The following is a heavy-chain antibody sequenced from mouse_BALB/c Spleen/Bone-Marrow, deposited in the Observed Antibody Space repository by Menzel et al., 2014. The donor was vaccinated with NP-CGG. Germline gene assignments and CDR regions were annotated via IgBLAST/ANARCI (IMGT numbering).Heavy chain of an antibody. J-gene: IGHJ1*01. CDR2: IRNKANGYTT. V-gene: IGHV7-3*02. CDR1: GFTFTDYY. Sequence: EVKLVESGGGLVQPGDSLRLSCATSGFTFTDYYMSWVRQPPGKALEWLGFIRNKANGYTTEYSASVKGRFTISRDNSQSILYLQMNTLRAEDSATYYCARGFTTAIHWYFDVWGAGTTVTVSS. D-gene: IGHD1-2*01. CDR3: ARGFTTAIHWYFDV.